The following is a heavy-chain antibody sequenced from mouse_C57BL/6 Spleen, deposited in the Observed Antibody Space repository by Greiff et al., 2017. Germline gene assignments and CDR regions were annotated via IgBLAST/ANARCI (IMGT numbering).Heavy chain of an antibody. CDR2: IYHGDGDT. D-gene: IGHD1-1*01. CDR1: GYAFSSYW. Sequence: VQLQESGAELVKPGASVKISCKASGYAFSSYWMNWVEQRPGKGLEWIGQIYHGDGDTNYNGKFKGKATLTADKSSSTAYMQLSSLTAEDSAVYFCARDGISTVAYWGQGTLVTVSA. J-gene: IGHJ3*01. CDR3: ARDGISTVAY. V-gene: IGHV1-80*01.